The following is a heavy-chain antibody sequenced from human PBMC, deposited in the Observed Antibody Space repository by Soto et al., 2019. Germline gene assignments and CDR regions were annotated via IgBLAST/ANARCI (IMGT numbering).Heavy chain of an antibody. CDR3: ARGSYYDSSGYYHFGY. Sequence: GGSLRLSCAASGFTFSSYSMNWVRQAPGKGLEWVSYISISSTNIYYADSVKGRFTISRDNAKNSLYLEMNSLRDEDTAVYYCARGSYYDSSGYYHFGYWGQGTLVTVSS. CDR2: ISISSTNI. CDR1: GFTFSSYS. J-gene: IGHJ4*02. D-gene: IGHD3-22*01. V-gene: IGHV3-48*02.